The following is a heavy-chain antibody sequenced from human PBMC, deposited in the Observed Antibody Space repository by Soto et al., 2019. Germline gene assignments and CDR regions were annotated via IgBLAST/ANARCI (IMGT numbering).Heavy chain of an antibody. J-gene: IGHJ6*02. V-gene: IGHV3-23*01. CDR3: AKVTYYDFWSGYSRAKTSGMDV. CDR2: ISGSGGST. CDR1: GFTFSSYA. Sequence: PGGSLRLSCAASGFTFSSYAMSWVRQAPGKGLEWVSAISGSGGSTYYADSVKGRFTISRDNSKNTLYLQMNSLRAEDTAVYYWAKVTYYDFWSGYSRAKTSGMDVWGQGTTVTV. D-gene: IGHD3-3*01.